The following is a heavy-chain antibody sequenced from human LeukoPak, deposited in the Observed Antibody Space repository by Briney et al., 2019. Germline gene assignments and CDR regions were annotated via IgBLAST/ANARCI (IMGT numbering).Heavy chain of an antibody. CDR1: GGSISSSSYY. J-gene: IGHJ4*02. V-gene: IGHV4-39*01. D-gene: IGHD3-10*01. CDR2: IYYSGST. Sequence: SETLSLTCTVSGGSISSSSYYWGWIRQPPGKGLEWIGSIYYSGSTYYNPSLKSRVTVSVDTSKNQFSLKLSSVTAADTAVYYCARYPDYYGSAYFDYWGQGTLVTVSS. CDR3: ARYPDYYGSAYFDY.